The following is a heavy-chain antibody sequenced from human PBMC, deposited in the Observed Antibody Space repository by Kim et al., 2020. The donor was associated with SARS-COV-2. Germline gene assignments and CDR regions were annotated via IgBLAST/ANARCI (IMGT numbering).Heavy chain of an antibody. V-gene: IGHV1-46*01. J-gene: IGHJ4*02. CDR1: GYTFTSYY. CDR2: INPSGGST. D-gene: IGHD2-2*01. Sequence: ASVKVSCKASGYTFTSYYMHWVRQAPGQGLEWMGIINPSGGSTSYAQKFQGRVTMTRDTSTSTVYMELSSLRSEDMAVYYCARWPIVVVPAAIPAPSNYYFDYWGQGTLVTVSS. CDR3: ARWPIVVVPAAIPAPSNYYFDY.